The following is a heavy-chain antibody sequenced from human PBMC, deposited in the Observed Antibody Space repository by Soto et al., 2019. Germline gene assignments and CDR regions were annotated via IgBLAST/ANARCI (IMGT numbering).Heavy chain of an antibody. V-gene: IGHV3-23*01. D-gene: IGHD6-19*01. CDR1: GFTFSSYA. Sequence: GGSLRLSCAASGFTFSSYAMSWVRQAPGKGLEWVSAISGSGGSTYYADSVKGRFTISRDNSKNTLYLQMNSLRAEDTAVYYCAKDASAVAGIMSDSYYFDYWGQGTLVTVSS. J-gene: IGHJ4*02. CDR3: AKDASAVAGIMSDSYYFDY. CDR2: ISGSGGST.